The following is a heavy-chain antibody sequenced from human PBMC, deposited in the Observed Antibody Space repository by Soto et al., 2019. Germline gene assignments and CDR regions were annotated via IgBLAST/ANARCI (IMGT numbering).Heavy chain of an antibody. D-gene: IGHD1-26*01. V-gene: IGHV1-3*01. CDR1: GYTFTSYA. CDR2: INAGNGNT. CDR3: ARDGRILDS. Sequence: ASVKVSCEASGYTFTSYAMHWVRQAPGQRLEWMGWINAGNGNTKYSQKFQGRVTITRDRSASTAYMALSSLRSEDRALYYCARDGRILDSWGQGTLVTVSS. J-gene: IGHJ4*02.